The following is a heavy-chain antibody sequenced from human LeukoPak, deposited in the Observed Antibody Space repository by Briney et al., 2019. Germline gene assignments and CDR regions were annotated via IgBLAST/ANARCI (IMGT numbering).Heavy chain of an antibody. CDR1: GGSISSGSYY. D-gene: IGHD2-21*01. CDR2: IYTSGNT. Sequence: PSETLSLTCTVSGGSISSGSYYWSWIRQPAGKGLEWIGRIYTSGNTNYNPSLKSRVTISVDTSKNQFSLKLSSVTAADTAVYFCARSLHISAPFDVWGQGTLVTISS. V-gene: IGHV4-61*02. CDR3: ARSLHISAPFDV. J-gene: IGHJ4*02.